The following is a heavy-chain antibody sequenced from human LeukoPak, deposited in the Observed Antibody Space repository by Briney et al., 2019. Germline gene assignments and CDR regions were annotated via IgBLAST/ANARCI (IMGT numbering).Heavy chain of an antibody. V-gene: IGHV1-24*01. CDR1: GYTLTELS. D-gene: IGHD4-17*01. Sequence: VASVNVSCKVSGYTLTELSMHWVRQAPGKGLEWMGGFDPEDGETIYAQKFQGRVTMTEDTSTDTAYMELSSLRSEDTAVYYCATASVYGDYVGYWGQGTLVTVSS. CDR3: ATASVYGDYVGY. J-gene: IGHJ4*02. CDR2: FDPEDGET.